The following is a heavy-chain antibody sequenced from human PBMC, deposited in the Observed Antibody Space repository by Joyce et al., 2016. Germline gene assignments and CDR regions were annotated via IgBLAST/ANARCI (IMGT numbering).Heavy chain of an antibody. V-gene: IGHV1-2*06. Sequence: QVQLVQSGAEVVKPGASVDVSCKTSGYTFTDYFIPWVRLVPGLGHEWVGRMNPNPGGTTYAQKFQGRVTMTRDTSITTAYMVLTSLKSDDTAVYYCARGQISMKMGYFHNWGQGTLVTISS. CDR3: ARGQISMKMGYFHN. CDR1: GYTFTDYF. CDR2: MNPNPGGT. D-gene: IGHD5-24*01. J-gene: IGHJ1*01.